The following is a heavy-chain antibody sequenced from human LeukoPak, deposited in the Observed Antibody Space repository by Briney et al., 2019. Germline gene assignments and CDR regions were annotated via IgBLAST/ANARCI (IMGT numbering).Heavy chain of an antibody. Sequence: ASVKVSCKASGYTFTSYYMHWVRQAPRQGLEWMGIINPSGGSTSYAQKFQGRDTMTRDMSTSTDYMELSSLRSEDTAVYYCARDNSVEDTAWWFDPWGQGTLVTVSS. CDR1: GYTFTSYY. D-gene: IGHD4-23*01. CDR2: INPSGGST. CDR3: ARDNSVEDTAWWFDP. V-gene: IGHV1-46*01. J-gene: IGHJ5*02.